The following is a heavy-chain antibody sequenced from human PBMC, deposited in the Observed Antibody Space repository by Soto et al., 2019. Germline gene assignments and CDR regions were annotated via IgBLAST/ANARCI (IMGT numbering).Heavy chain of an antibody. CDR1: GFTFSSYA. Sequence: QVQLVESGGGVVQPGRSLRLSCAASGFTFSSYAMHWVSQAPGKGPEWVAVISYDGSSKTYADSVKGQFTISRDNSKNSLFLQMNNLRPEDTAVYYCARRNSDYSSVWSDAFDIWGQGTMVTVSS. CDR3: ARRNSDYSSVWSDAFDI. D-gene: IGHD6-19*01. CDR2: ISYDGSSK. V-gene: IGHV3-30-3*01. J-gene: IGHJ3*02.